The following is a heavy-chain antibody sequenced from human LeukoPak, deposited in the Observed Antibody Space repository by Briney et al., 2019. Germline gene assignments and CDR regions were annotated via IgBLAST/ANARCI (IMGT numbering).Heavy chain of an antibody. Sequence: PSETLSLTCTVSGGSISSSSYYWGWIRQPPGKGLEWIGSIYYSGSTYYNPSLKSRVTISVDTSNNQFSLKLSSVTAADTAVYYCARDDFWSGYYHRNAFDIWGQGTMVTVSS. D-gene: IGHD3-3*01. V-gene: IGHV4-39*07. J-gene: IGHJ3*02. CDR2: IYYSGST. CDR3: ARDDFWSGYYHRNAFDI. CDR1: GGSISSSSYY.